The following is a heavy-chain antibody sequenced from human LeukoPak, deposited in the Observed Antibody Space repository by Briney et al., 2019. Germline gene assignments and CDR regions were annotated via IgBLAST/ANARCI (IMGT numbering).Heavy chain of an antibody. CDR3: AKDPWELDYYFDY. Sequence: PGGSLRLSCAASGFTFSSYGMHWVRQAPGKGLEGGAVISYDGSNKYCADSVKGRFTISRDNSKNTLYLQMNSLRAEDTAVYYCAKDPWELDYYFDYWGQGTLVTVSS. V-gene: IGHV3-30*18. J-gene: IGHJ4*02. CDR1: GFTFSSYG. D-gene: IGHD1-26*01. CDR2: ISYDGSNK.